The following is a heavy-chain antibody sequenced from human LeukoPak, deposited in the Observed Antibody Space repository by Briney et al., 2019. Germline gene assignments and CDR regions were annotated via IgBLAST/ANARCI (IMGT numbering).Heavy chain of an antibody. J-gene: IGHJ4*02. CDR2: IGDSGGAT. V-gene: IGHV3-23*01. D-gene: IGHD2-15*01. Sequence: GGSPRLSCAASGFTFSSYAMSWVRQATGKGLEWVSAIGDSGGATNYADSVKGRFTISRDNSKNTLYLQMNSLRAEDTDVYYCAKRSCSGGSCNFDYWGQGTLVTVSS. CDR1: GFTFSSYA. CDR3: AKRSCSGGSCNFDY.